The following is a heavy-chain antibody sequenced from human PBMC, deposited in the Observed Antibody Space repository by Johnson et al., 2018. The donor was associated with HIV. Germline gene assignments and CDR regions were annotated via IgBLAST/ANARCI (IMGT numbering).Heavy chain of an antibody. J-gene: IGHJ3*02. V-gene: IGHV3-7*01. CDR2: IKQDGSEK. CDR1: GFTFSSYW. Sequence: VQLVESGGGLVQPGGSLRLSCAASGFTFSSYWMSWVRQAPGKGLEWVANIKQDGSEKSYVDSVKGRFTISRDNAKNSLYLQMNSLRAADTGVYYCARDGVGVVPGGWGAFDIWGQGTLVTVSS. D-gene: IGHD2-15*01. CDR3: ARDGVGVVPGGWGAFDI.